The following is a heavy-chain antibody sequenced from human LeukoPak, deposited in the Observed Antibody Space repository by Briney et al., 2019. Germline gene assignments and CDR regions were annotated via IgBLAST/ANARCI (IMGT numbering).Heavy chain of an antibody. CDR1: GFTFSSYG. V-gene: IGHV3-30*03. J-gene: IGHJ5*02. Sequence: PGGSLRLSCAASGFTFSSYGMHWVRQAPGKGLEWVEVISYDGSNKYYADSVKGRFTISRDNSKNTLYLQMNSLRAEDTAVYYCASMVRGPANSFDPCGQGTLVTASS. D-gene: IGHD3-10*01. CDR2: ISYDGSNK. CDR3: ASMVRGPANSFDP.